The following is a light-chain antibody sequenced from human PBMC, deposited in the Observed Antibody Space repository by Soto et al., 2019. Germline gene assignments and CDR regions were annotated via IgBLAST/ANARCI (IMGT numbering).Light chain of an antibody. J-gene: IGKJ1*01. Sequence: DFQMTQSPSTLSASVGDRVTITCRASRSLSGWLAWYQQKPGKAPKLLIYKVSTLESGVPSRFSGSGSGTEFTLTISSLQPDDSATYYCQQYYGAWTFGQGTKVEIK. CDR2: KVS. CDR3: QQYYGAWT. V-gene: IGKV1-5*03. CDR1: RSLSGW.